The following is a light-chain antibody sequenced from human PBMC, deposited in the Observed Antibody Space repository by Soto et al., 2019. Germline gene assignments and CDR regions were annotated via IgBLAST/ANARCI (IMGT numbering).Light chain of an antibody. V-gene: IGKV3-20*01. CDR2: GAS. CDR1: QSVSSSY. Sequence: EIVLTQSPGTLSLSPGERATLSCRASQSVSSSYLAWYQQKPGQAPRLLIYGASSRATGIPDRFSGSGSETDFTPTISILEPQDFAVYYCQQYGCTSWTFRPGTQVELK. CDR3: QQYGCTSWT. J-gene: IGKJ1*01.